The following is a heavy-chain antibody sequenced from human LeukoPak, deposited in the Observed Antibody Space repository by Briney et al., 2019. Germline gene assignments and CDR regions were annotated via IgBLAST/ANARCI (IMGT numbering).Heavy chain of an antibody. D-gene: IGHD1-1*01. CDR2: ISGYNGNT. CDR1: GYTFTNYG. J-gene: IGHJ4*02. CDR3: ARDIATVQHQD. V-gene: IGHV1-18*01. Sequence: ASVKVSCKTSGYTFTNYGISWLRQAPGQGLEWMGWISGYNGNTNYVQKFRGRVAMTIDTSTSTVYMDLRSLRSDDTAAYYCARDIATVQHQDWGQGTLVTVSS.